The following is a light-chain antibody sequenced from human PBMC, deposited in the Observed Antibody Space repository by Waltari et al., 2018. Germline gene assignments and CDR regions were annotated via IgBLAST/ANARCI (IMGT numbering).Light chain of an antibody. V-gene: IGKV4-1*01. J-gene: IGKJ2*01. CDR3: QQYYSTPT. Sequence: DIEMTQSPDPLTVSLGERATINCKSSQSVLDRSNNKDYLAWYQQKPGQSLKLLIFWASSRKSDVPDRFSGSGSGTDFTLTISNLQAEDVAVYYCQQYYSTPTFGPGTKLEI. CDR1: QSVLDRSNNKDY. CDR2: WAS.